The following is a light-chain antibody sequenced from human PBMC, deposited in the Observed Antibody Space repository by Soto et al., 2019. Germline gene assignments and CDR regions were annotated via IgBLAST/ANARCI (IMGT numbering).Light chain of an antibody. Sequence: QSVLTQPPSVSGAPGQRVTISCTGSSSNIGAGRDVHWYQQLPGTAPRLLIYGNNNRPSGVPDRFSASKSGTSASLAITGLQAEDEADFYCQSFDSSLSAYVFGTGTKPPS. J-gene: IGLJ1*01. CDR1: SSNIGAGRD. CDR2: GNN. V-gene: IGLV1-40*01. CDR3: QSFDSSLSAYV.